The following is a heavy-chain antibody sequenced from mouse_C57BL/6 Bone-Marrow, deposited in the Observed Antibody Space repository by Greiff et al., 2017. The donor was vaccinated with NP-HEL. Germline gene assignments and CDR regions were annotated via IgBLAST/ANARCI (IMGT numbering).Heavy chain of an antibody. J-gene: IGHJ4*01. CDR1: GYTFTSYW. V-gene: IGHV1-52*01. Sequence: QVQLQQPGAELVRPGSSVKLSCKASGYTFTSYWMHWVKQRPIQGLEWIGNIDPSDSETHYNQKFKDKATLTVDKSSSTAYMQLSSLTSEDSAVYYCARREYYGSTLRDAMDYWGQGTSVTVSS. D-gene: IGHD1-1*01. CDR3: ARREYYGSTLRDAMDY. CDR2: IDPSDSET.